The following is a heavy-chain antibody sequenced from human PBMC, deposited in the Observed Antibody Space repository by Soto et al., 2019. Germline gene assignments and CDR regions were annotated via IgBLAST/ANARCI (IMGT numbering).Heavy chain of an antibody. CDR3: AARLRGNTYGWGSSIYP. D-gene: IGHD3-16*01. V-gene: IGHV4-39*01. J-gene: IGHJ5*02. CDR2: INYAGNT. CDR1: GGSISSSSYY. Sequence: QVQLQASGPGLVKPSETLSLTCTVSGGSISSSSYYWGWIRQPPGKGLVWIGDINYAGNTYYNSSIKSRVSISADALTSEFSPKLRSETAADTAVYYCAARLRGNTYGWGSSIYPCGQGTLGTVSS.